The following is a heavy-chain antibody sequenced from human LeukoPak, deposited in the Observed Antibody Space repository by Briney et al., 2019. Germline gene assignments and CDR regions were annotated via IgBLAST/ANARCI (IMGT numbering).Heavy chain of an antibody. CDR3: ARRTGELRPIDH. J-gene: IGHJ4*02. CDR2: IYPGDSDT. D-gene: IGHD7-27*01. CDR1: GYSFTTYW. V-gene: IGHV5-51*01. Sequence: GESLKISCKGSGYSFTTYWIAWVRQMPGKGLEWMGIIYPGDSDTRYSPSFQGQVTISVDKSVSAAYLQWSSLKASDTATYYCARRTGELRPIDHWGQGTLVTVSS.